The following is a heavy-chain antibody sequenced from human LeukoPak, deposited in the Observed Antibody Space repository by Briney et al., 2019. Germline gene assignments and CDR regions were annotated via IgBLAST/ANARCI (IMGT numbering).Heavy chain of an antibody. V-gene: IGHV3-64D*06. CDR2: ISPDGTST. J-gene: IGHJ4*02. CDR1: GFTFSAYA. Sequence: GGSLRLSCSASGFTFSAYAMHWVRQAPGKRLEYASAISPDGTSTYYADSVRGRFSISRDNSKNTLYLQMSSLRAEDTAVYYCVPKGTEGYWGQGTLVTASS. CDR3: VPKGTEGY.